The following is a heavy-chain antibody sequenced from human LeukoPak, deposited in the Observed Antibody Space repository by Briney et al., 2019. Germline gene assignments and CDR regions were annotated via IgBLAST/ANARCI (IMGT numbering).Heavy chain of an antibody. CDR1: GFSFSSYP. J-gene: IGHJ4*02. CDR3: ARGRDGYTLRY. CDR2: IGSNGDGI. V-gene: IGHV3-64*01. D-gene: IGHD5-24*01. Sequence: PGGSLRLSCAASGFSFSSYPMHWVRQAPGKGLEYVSVIGSNGDGIYYANSVKGRFTISRDNSKNTLYLQMGSLRTEDMAVYYCARGRDGYTLRYWGQGALVTVSS.